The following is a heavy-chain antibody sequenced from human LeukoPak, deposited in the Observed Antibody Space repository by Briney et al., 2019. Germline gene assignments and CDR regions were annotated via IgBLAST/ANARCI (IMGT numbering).Heavy chain of an antibody. J-gene: IGHJ4*02. Sequence: GGSLRLSCAASGFTVSSNYMSWVRQAPGKGLEWVSYISSSSSTIYYADSVKGRFTFSRDNAKNSLYLQMNSLRAEDTAVYYCARDRTSSWYYGVTDYWGQGTLVTVSS. V-gene: IGHV3-48*04. CDR3: ARDRTSSWYYGVTDY. CDR2: ISSSSSTI. CDR1: GFTVSSNY. D-gene: IGHD6-13*01.